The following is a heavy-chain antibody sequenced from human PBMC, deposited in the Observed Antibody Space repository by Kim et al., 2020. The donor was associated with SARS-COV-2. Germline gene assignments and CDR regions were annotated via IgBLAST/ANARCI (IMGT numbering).Heavy chain of an antibody. J-gene: IGHJ4*02. Sequence: NYNPSLKSLVTISVDTSKNQFSLKLSSVTAADTAVYYCARRAAAGGFDYWGQGTLVTVSS. V-gene: IGHV4-34*01. D-gene: IGHD6-13*01. CDR3: ARRAAAGGFDY.